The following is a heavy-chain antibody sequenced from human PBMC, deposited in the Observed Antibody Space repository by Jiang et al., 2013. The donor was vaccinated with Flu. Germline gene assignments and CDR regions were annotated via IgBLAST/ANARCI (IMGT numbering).Heavy chain of an antibody. CDR2: IYSDGTT. CDR1: GFSVSRNY. D-gene: IGHD7-27*01. J-gene: IGHJ4*02. CDR3: ARALTWGKYGSNLYYFDY. V-gene: IGHV3-53*01. Sequence: GLIQPGGSLRLSCAASGFSVSRNYMGWVRQAPGKGLEWVSLIYSDGTTYYGDSVEGRFAISRDNSKNTLSLQMDSLRADDTAVYYCARALTWGKYGSNLYYFDYWGQGTLVTVSS.